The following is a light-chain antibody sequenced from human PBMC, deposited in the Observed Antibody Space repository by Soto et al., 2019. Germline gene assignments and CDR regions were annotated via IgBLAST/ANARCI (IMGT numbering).Light chain of an antibody. V-gene: IGKV3-20*01. CDR3: QQYGSSPLFT. J-gene: IGKJ3*01. CDR1: QSVSTNY. CDR2: GTS. Sequence: EIVLMQSPGTLSLSPGERASLSCRASQSVSTNYLAWYQQKPGQAPRLLIYGTSSRATGIPDRFSGSGSVTDFTLTISRLEAEDFAVYYCQQYGSSPLFTFGPGTKLDFK.